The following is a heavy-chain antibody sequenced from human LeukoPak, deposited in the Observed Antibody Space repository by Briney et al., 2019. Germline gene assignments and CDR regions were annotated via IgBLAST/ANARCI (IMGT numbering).Heavy chain of an antibody. Sequence: ASVKVSCKASGGTFSSYAISWVRQAPGQGLEWMGGIIPIFGTANYAQKFQGRVTITTDESTSTAYMELSSLRSEDTAVYYCARSGRMATITYYFDYWGQGTQVTVSS. CDR2: IIPIFGTA. CDR3: ARSGRMATITYYFDY. D-gene: IGHD5-24*01. CDR1: GGTFSSYA. V-gene: IGHV1-69*05. J-gene: IGHJ4*02.